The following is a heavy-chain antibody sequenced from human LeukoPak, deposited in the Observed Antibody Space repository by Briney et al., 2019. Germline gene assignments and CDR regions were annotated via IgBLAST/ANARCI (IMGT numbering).Heavy chain of an antibody. CDR3: ARRHYNSSGYDY. Sequence: GTSLRLSCKASGFTFNHFGMHWVRQPPGKGLEWVSYISRSGSTIYYADSVKGRFTISKDNAKNSLYLQMNSLRAEDTAVYFCARRHYNSSGYDYWGQGTLVTVSS. V-gene: IGHV3-48*04. CDR2: ISRSGSTI. J-gene: IGHJ4*02. D-gene: IGHD3-22*01. CDR1: GFTFNHFG.